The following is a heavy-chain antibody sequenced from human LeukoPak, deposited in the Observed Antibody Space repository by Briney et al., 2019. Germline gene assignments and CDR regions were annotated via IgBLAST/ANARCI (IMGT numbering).Heavy chain of an antibody. CDR2: IYYSGST. Sequence: SETLSLTCTVSGDSISSYYWSWIRQPPGKGLEWIGYIYYSGSTNYNPSLKSRVTISVDTSKNQFSLKLSSVTAADTAVYYCARVLSTVTTPAGRHFDPWGQGTLVTVSS. J-gene: IGHJ5*02. CDR1: GDSISSYY. CDR3: ARVLSTVTTPAGRHFDP. V-gene: IGHV4-59*01. D-gene: IGHD4-17*01.